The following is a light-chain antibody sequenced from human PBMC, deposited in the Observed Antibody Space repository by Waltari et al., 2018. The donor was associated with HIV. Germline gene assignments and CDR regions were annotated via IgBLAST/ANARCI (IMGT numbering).Light chain of an antibody. V-gene: IGLV2-14*03. J-gene: IGLJ3*02. CDR1: SSDVGGYNY. CDR2: DVS. Sequence: QSAVTQPASVSGSPGQSITISCTGTSSDVGGYNYVSWYQQHPGKAPKLMIYDVSNRPSGVSNRFSGSKSGNTASLTISGLQAEDEADYYCSSYTSNSIWVFGGGTKLTVL. CDR3: SSYTSNSIWV.